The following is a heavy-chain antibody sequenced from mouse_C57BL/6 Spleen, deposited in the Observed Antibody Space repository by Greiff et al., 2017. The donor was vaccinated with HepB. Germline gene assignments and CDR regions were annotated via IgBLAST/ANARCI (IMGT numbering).Heavy chain of an antibody. CDR2: INPNNGGT. V-gene: IGHV1-26*01. J-gene: IGHJ3*01. Sequence: DVKLQESGPELVKPGASVKISCKASGYTFTDYYMNWVKQSHGKSLEWIGDINPNNGGTSYNQKFKGKATLTVDKSSSTAYMELRSLTSEDSAVYYCSYGYGRFAYWGQGTLVTVSA. CDR1: GYTFTDYY. CDR3: SYGYGRFAY. D-gene: IGHD2-2*01.